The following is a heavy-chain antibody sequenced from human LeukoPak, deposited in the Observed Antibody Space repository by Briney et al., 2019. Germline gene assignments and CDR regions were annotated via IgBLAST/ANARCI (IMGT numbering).Heavy chain of an antibody. J-gene: IGHJ4*02. V-gene: IGHV3-33*01. CDR3: ARAHYNWNEPPFDS. CDR1: GFFFSSYG. CDR2: IWYDGSNK. Sequence: GGSLRLSCAASGFFFSSYGMHWVRLAPGKGLEWVALIWYDGSNKYYAGSVKGRFTISRDNSKNTLSLQMNSLRAEDTAVYYCARAHYNWNEPPFDSWGQGTLVTVSS. D-gene: IGHD1-20*01.